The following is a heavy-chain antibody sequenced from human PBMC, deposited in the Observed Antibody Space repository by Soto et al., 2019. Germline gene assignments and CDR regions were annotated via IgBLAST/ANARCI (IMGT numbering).Heavy chain of an antibody. V-gene: IGHV3-15*01. CDR1: GFTFSNAW. CDR3: TTDLDYYYDSSGYYPRDY. J-gene: IGHJ4*02. Sequence: EVQLVESGGGLVKPGGSLRLSCAASGFTFSNAWMSWVRQAPGKGLEWVGRIKSKTDGGTTDYAAPVKGRFTISRDDSKNTLYLQMNSLKTEDTAVYYCTTDLDYYYDSSGYYPRDYWGQGTLVTVSS. CDR2: IKSKTDGGTT. D-gene: IGHD3-22*01.